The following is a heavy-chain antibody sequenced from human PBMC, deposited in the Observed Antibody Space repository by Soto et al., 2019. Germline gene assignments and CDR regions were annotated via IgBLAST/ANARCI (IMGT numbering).Heavy chain of an antibody. Sequence: PGESLKISCKGSGYSFTSYWISWVRQMPGKGLEWMGRIDPSDSYTNYSPSFQGHVTISADKSISTAYLQWSSLKASDTAMYYCARTPAPLLWFGESEYYYYVMDVWGQGTTVTVSS. CDR1: GYSFTSYW. CDR3: ARTPAPLLWFGESEYYYYVMDV. V-gene: IGHV5-10-1*01. D-gene: IGHD3-10*01. J-gene: IGHJ6*02. CDR2: IDPSDSYT.